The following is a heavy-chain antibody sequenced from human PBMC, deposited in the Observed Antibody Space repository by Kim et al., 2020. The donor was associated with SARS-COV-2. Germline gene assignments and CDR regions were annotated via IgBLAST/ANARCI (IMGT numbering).Heavy chain of an antibody. CDR3: ARQSWYYDSSGYYRMEDYYYGMDV. CDR2: IDPSDSYT. V-gene: IGHV5-10-1*01. J-gene: IGHJ6*02. CDR1: GYSFTSYW. D-gene: IGHD3-22*01. Sequence: GESLKISCKGSGYSFTSYWISWVSQMPGKGLEWMGRIDPSDSYTNYSPSFQGHVTISADKSISTAYLQWSSLKASDTAMYYCARQSWYYDSSGYYRMEDYYYGMDVWGQGTTVTVSS.